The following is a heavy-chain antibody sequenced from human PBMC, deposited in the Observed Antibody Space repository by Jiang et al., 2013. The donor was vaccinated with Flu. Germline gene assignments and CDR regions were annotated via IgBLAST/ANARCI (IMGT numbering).Heavy chain of an antibody. J-gene: IGHJ6*02. V-gene: IGHV4-39*01. CDR3: ARLPLHDSSGYYYRSGPYYGMDV. CDR2: IYYSGST. D-gene: IGHD3-22*01. CDR1: GGSISSSSYY. Sequence: LLKPSETLSLTCTVSGGSISSSSYYWGWIRQPPGKGLEWIGSIYYSGSTYYNPSLKSRVTISVDTSKNQFSLKLSSVTAADTAVYYCARLPLHDSSGYYYRSGPYYGMDVWGQGTTVTVSS.